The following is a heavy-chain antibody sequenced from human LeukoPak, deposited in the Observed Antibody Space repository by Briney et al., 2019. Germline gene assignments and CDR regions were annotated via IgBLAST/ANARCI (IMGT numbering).Heavy chain of an antibody. CDR1: GFTFSNYG. D-gene: IGHD2/OR15-2a*01. CDR2: IRYDGSNK. V-gene: IGHV3-30*02. Sequence: GGSLTLSCAASGFTFSNYGMHWVRQAPGKGLEWVAFIRYDGSNKYFADSVKGRFTISRDNSKNTLYLQMNSLRAEDTAVYYCAKDWAFAGYYYYIDLWGKGTTVTISS. J-gene: IGHJ6*03. CDR3: AKDWAFAGYYYYIDL.